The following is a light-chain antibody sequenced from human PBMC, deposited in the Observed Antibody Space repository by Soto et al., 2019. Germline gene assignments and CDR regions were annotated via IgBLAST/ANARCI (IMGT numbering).Light chain of an antibody. CDR3: QQTNGDPWT. Sequence: DIQMTQSPSSLSASVGARGTITCRASQSISSYLNWYQQKPGKAPNLLIYGASSLQSGVPSRFSGSGSGTDFTLTISSLQPEDFATYHCQQTNGDPWTFGQGTKVDIK. V-gene: IGKV1-39*01. CDR2: GAS. J-gene: IGKJ1*01. CDR1: QSISSY.